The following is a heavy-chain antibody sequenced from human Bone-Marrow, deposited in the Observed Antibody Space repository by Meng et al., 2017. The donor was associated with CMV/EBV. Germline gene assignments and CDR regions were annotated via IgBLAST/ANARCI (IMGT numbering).Heavy chain of an antibody. V-gene: IGHV3-53*01. D-gene: IGHD4-11*01. J-gene: IGHJ4*02. Sequence: GGSLRLSCAASGFTVSSNYMSWVRQAPGKGLEWVSVIYSGGSTYYADSVKGRFTISRDNAKNTLYLQMNSLRAEDTAVYYCASATYSNPPAHFDYWGQGTLVTVSS. CDR1: GFTVSSNY. CDR2: IYSGGST. CDR3: ASATYSNPPAHFDY.